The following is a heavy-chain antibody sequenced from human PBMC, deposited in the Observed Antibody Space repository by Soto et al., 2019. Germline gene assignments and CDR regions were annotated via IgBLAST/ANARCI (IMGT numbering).Heavy chain of an antibody. J-gene: IGHJ5*02. V-gene: IGHV4-34*01. D-gene: IGHD2-2*01. CDR1: GGSLSGYY. CDR3: ARTQLSEDIVVVPAAQLRGWFDP. CDR2: INHSGST. Sequence: SETLSLTCAVYGGSLSGYYWSWIRQPPGKGLEWIGEINHSGSTNYNPSLKSRVTISVDTSKNQFSLKLSSVTAADTAVYYCARTQLSEDIVVVPAAQLRGWFDPWGQGTLVTVSS.